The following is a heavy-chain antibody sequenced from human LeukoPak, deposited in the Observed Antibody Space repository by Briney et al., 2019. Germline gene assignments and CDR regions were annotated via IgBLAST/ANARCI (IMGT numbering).Heavy chain of an antibody. D-gene: IGHD6-19*01. J-gene: IGHJ4*02. CDR1: GFTFSSYD. V-gene: IGHV3-13*01. CDR2: IGTAGDT. Sequence: GGSLRLSCAASGFTFSSYDMHWVRQATGKGLEWVSAIGTAGDTYYPGSVKGRFTISRENPKNSLYLQMNSLRAGDTAVYYCARVGSSGWYDYWGQGTLVTVSS. CDR3: ARVGSSGWYDY.